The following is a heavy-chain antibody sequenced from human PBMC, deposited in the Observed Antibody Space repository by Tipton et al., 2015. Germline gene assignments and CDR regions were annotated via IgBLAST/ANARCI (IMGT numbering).Heavy chain of an antibody. J-gene: IGHJ6*02. V-gene: IGHV3-23*01. Sequence: GSLRLSCTASGFSLSSYGMTWVRQAPGKGLAWVAAISAGGSSIYVADSVKGRFTISRDISKNTLFLQMNSLRAEDTAVYYCAQNERFYVWLSPGMDVWGQGNRV. D-gene: IGHD3-9*01. CDR2: ISAGGSSI. CDR1: GFSLSSYG. CDR3: AQNERFYVWLSPGMDV.